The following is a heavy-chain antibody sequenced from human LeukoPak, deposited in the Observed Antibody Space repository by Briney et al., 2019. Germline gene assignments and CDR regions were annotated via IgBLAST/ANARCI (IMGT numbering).Heavy chain of an antibody. V-gene: IGHV4-39*02. CDR1: ADSIGSSNSY. CDR2: LYSIGAV. J-gene: IGHJ3*02. D-gene: IGHD2-15*01. CDR3: ARGSGISSSVVVLKTWNSFDI. Sequence: SETLSLTCTVSADSIGSSNSYWGWIRQSPRKGLEWIGSLYSIGAVYYNPSLKSRLTISEDTSRRHLSLTLSSVTAGDTAVYYCARGSGISSSVVVLKTWNSFDIWGRGTKVTVSS.